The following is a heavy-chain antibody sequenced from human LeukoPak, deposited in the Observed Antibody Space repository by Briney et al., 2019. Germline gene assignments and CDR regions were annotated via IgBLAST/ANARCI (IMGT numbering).Heavy chain of an antibody. J-gene: IGHJ3*02. V-gene: IGHV3-21*01. CDR1: GFTFSSYS. CDR2: ISSSSSYI. D-gene: IGHD2-15*01. Sequence: PGGSLRLSCAASGFTFSSYSMNWVRQAPGKGLEWVSSISSSSSYIYYADSVKGRFTISRDNAKNSLYLQMNSLRAEDTAVYYCARESRGKLGYCSGGSCPISTARSGDAFDIWGQGTMVTVSS. CDR3: ARESRGKLGYCSGGSCPISTARSGDAFDI.